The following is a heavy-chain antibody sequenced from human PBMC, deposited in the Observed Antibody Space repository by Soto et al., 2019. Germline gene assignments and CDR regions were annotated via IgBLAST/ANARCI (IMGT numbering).Heavy chain of an antibody. CDR3: ARQAYVRVTTPDYGMDV. CDR1: GGSISSSSYY. J-gene: IGHJ6*02. D-gene: IGHD4-17*01. V-gene: IGHV4-39*01. Sequence: QLQLQESGPGLVKPSETLSLTCTVSGGSISSSSYYWGWIRQPPGKGLEWIGSIYYSGSTYYNPSLKSRVTISVDTSKNQFSLKLSSVTAADTAVYYCARQAYVRVTTPDYGMDVWGQGTTVTVSS. CDR2: IYYSGST.